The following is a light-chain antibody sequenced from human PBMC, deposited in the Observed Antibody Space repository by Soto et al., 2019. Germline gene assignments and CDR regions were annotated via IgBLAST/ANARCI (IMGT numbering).Light chain of an antibody. V-gene: IGKV1-13*02. J-gene: IGKJ5*01. CDR2: DVS. Sequence: AIQLTQSPSSLSASVGDRVTITCRASQDIRGALAWYQQKPGKAPKMLIYDVSTLLSGVPLRFSGSSSGTDFTLTISSLQPVDFATYYCQQFNSYPITFGRGTRLEIK. CDR1: QDIRGA. CDR3: QQFNSYPIT.